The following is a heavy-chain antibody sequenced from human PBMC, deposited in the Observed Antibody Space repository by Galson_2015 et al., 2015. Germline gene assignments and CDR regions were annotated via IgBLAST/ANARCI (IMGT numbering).Heavy chain of an antibody. J-gene: IGHJ4*02. V-gene: IGHV3-23*01. CDR3: ARVLRRSIAALHY. D-gene: IGHD6-6*01. Sequence: SLRLSCAASGFTFSSYAMDWVRQAPGKGLEWVSSISGSGGSTNYADSVKGRFAISRDNSKNTLYLQMNSLRAEDTAVYYCARVLRRSIAALHYWGQGTLVTVPS. CDR1: GFTFSSYA. CDR2: ISGSGGST.